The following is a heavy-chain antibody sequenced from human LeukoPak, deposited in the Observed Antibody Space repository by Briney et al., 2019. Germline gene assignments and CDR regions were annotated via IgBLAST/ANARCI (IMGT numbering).Heavy chain of an antibody. CDR1: GFTFRNYW. CDR2: IITDGSGT. D-gene: IGHD2-8*01. V-gene: IGHV3-74*01. Sequence: PGGSLRLSCAASGFTFRNYWMYWVRQVPGKGLMWVSHIITDGSGTGYADFVEGRFTISRDNAKNTLYLQMNSLKVEDTAIYYCARGVSDAGTDYWGRGTLVTVSS. CDR3: ARGVSDAGTDY. J-gene: IGHJ4*02.